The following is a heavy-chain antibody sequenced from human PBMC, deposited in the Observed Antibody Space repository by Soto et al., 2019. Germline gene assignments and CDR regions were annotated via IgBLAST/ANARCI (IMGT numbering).Heavy chain of an antibody. CDR3: ARARTGDY. V-gene: IGHV3-48*03. J-gene: IGHJ4*02. Sequence: GGSLRLSCAASGFPFWTYEMNWVRQAPGKGLEWVSYISSSGNNINYADSVKGRFTISRDNAKNSLSLQMNSLRADDSAVYYCARARTGDYWGQGTLVTVSS. CDR1: GFPFWTYE. D-gene: IGHD4-17*01. CDR2: ISSSGNNI.